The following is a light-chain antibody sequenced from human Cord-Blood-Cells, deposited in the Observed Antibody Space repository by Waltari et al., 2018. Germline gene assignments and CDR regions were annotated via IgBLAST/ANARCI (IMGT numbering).Light chain of an antibody. CDR1: SSAVGRYTL. V-gene: IGLV2-23*01. CDR2: EGS. Sequence: SALTQPAFLSGSPGHSTTLPCPVTSSAVGRYTLVSWYLQHPGKAPKLMIYEGSKRPSGVSNRFSGSKAGNTASLTISGLQAEDEADYYCCSYAGSSTWVFGGGTKLTVL. J-gene: IGLJ3*02. CDR3: CSYAGSSTWV.